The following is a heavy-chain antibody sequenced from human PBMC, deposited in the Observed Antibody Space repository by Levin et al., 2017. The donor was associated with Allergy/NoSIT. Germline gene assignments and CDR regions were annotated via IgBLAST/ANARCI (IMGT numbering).Heavy chain of an antibody. D-gene: IGHD1-26*01. Sequence: GGSLRLSCKGSGSSFTSYWIGWVRQMPGKGLEWMGIIYPGDSDTRYSPSFQGQVTISADKSISTAYLQWSSLKASDTAMYYCARLSGSTSGGMDVWGQGTTVTVSS. CDR1: GSSFTSYW. V-gene: IGHV5-51*01. J-gene: IGHJ6*02. CDR2: IYPGDSDT. CDR3: ARLSGSTSGGMDV.